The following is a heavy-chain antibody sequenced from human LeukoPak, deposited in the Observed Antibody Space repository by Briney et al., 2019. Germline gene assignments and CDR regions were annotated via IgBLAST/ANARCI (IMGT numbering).Heavy chain of an antibody. V-gene: IGHV1-18*01. CDR3: ARLRYYYDSRDPDYYGMDV. CDR2: ISAYNGNT. Sequence: ASVKVSCKASGYTFTSYGISWVRQAPGQGLEWMGWISAYNGNTNYAQKLQGRVTMTTDTSTSTAYMELRSLRSDDTAVYYCARLRYYYDSRDPDYYGMDVWGQGTTVTVSS. D-gene: IGHD3-22*01. J-gene: IGHJ6*02. CDR1: GYTFTSYG.